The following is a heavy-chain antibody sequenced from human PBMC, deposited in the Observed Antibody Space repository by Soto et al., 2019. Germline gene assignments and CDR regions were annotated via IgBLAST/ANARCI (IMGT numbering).Heavy chain of an antibody. D-gene: IGHD3-3*01. J-gene: IGHJ4*02. Sequence: GGSLRLSCAASGFTFSNAWMSWVRQAPGKGLEWVGRIKSKTDGGTTDYAAPVKGRFTISRDDSKNTLYLQMNSLKTEDIAVYYCTTEEITIFGVVISYWGQGTLVTVSS. CDR3: TTEEITIFGVVISY. CDR1: GFTFSNAW. CDR2: IKSKTDGGTT. V-gene: IGHV3-15*01.